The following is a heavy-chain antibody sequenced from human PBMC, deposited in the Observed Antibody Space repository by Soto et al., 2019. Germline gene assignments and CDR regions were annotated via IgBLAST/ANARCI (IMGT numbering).Heavy chain of an antibody. V-gene: IGHV4-34*01. J-gene: IGHJ4*02. Sequence: PSETLSLTCAVYGRSFSGYYGSWIRQPPGKGLEWIGEINHSGSTNYNPSLKSRVTISVDTSKNQFSLKLSSVTAADTAVYYCARGKVVVVAATPPLFDYWGQGTLVTVS. D-gene: IGHD2-15*01. CDR3: ARGKVVVVAATPPLFDY. CDR1: GRSFSGYY. CDR2: INHSGST.